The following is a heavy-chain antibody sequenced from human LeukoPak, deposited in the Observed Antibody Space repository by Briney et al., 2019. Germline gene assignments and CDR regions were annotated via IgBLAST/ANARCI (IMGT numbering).Heavy chain of an antibody. CDR1: GDSVSSNSAS. CDR2: TYYRANWRN. D-gene: IGHD3-22*01. CDR3: ARGTGDSCKD. J-gene: IGHJ4*02. V-gene: IGHV6-1*01. Sequence: SQTLSLTCAISGDSVSSNSASWNWIRQSPSRGLEWLGRTYYRANWRNDYAVSVKSRITISPDTSKNQFSPQLHSVTPEDTAVYYCARGTGDSCKDWGLGTLVTVSS.